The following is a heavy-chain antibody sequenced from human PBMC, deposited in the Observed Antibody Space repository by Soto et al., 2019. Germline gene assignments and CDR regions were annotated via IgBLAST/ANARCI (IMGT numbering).Heavy chain of an antibody. J-gene: IGHJ4*02. V-gene: IGHV3-48*04. D-gene: IGHD1-26*01. Sequence: GGSLRLSCAASGFTFSSYSMNWVRQAPGKGLEWVSYISSSSTIYYADSVKGRFTISRDNAKNSLYLQMNSLRAEDTAVYYCARDPSGSYSDYWGQGTLVTVSS. CDR2: ISSSSTI. CDR1: GFTFSSYS. CDR3: ARDPSGSYSDY.